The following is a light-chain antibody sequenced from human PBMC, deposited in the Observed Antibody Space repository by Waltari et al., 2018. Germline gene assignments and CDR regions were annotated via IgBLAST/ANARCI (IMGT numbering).Light chain of an antibody. CDR2: VNSDGSH. J-gene: IGLJ3*02. CDR3: QTGGHGTWV. Sequence: HLVLTQSPSASASLGASVKLTCTLRSGPSHNIIAWLQQRPEKGPRYLMKVNSDGSHNKGDEIPDRFSGSSSGAERYLTISSVQSEDEADYYGQTGGHGTWVFGGGTTLTVL. CDR1: SGPSHNI. V-gene: IGLV4-69*01.